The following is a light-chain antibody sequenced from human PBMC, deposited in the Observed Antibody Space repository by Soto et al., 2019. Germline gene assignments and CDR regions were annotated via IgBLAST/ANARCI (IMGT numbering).Light chain of an antibody. CDR1: QSVGSN. CDR2: GAS. V-gene: IGKV3-15*01. J-gene: IGKJ4*01. CDR3: QQYDNWPLT. Sequence: EIVMAQSPATLSVSPGDRATLCCSASQSVGSNLAWYQQKPGLAPRLLIYGASTRATDIPASFSGSGSGTEFTLTISSLQSEDFAVYYCQQYDNWPLTFGGATKVDIK.